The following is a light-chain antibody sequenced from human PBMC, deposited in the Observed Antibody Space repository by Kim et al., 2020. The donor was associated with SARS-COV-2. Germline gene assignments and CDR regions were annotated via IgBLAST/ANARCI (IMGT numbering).Light chain of an antibody. CDR2: DAS. Sequence: LLPAERTALSSSAGSRVVISFASYQQQPGQAPRLLIYDASYRATGIPARFSGSRSGTDFTLTIISLLPDDFAVYYCQQRSIWPPSSFGQGTKLEI. CDR3: QQRSIWPPSS. CDR1: SRVVIS. V-gene: IGKV3-11*01. J-gene: IGKJ2*04.